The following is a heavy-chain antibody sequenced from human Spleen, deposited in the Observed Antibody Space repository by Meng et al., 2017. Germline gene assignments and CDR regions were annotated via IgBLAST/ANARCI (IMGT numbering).Heavy chain of an antibody. CDR2: ISSRYNYI. D-gene: IGHD3-3*01. J-gene: IGHJ6*02. V-gene: IGHV3-21*06. Sequence: GGSLRLSCAASGFTFRNYIMNWVRQAPGKGLEWVSSISSRYNYIYYADSVKGRFTISRDTAKNLLYLQMNSLRAEDTAVYYCARDVYDFWSGSYDYYYYAMDVWGQGTTVTVSS. CDR1: GFTFRNYI. CDR3: ARDVYDFWSGSYDYYYYAMDV.